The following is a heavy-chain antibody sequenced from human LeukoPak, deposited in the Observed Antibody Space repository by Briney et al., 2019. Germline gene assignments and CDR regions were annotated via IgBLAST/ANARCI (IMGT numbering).Heavy chain of an antibody. CDR1: GFTFSSYE. D-gene: IGHD6-13*01. J-gene: IGHJ4*02. V-gene: IGHV3-48*03. CDR3: ARSFLSIAAAATDY. Sequence: GGSLRLSCAASGFTFSSYEMNWVRQAPGEGLEWVSYISSSGSTIHYAESVKGRFTISRDNAKSSLYLQMNSLRAEDTAVYYCARSFLSIAAAATDYWGQGTLVTVSS. CDR2: ISSSGSTI.